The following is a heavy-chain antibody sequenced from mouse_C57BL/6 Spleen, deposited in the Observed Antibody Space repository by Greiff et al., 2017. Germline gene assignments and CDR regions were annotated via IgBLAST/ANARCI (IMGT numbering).Heavy chain of an antibody. CDR1: GYTFTSYW. CDR3: ARFGDGGDY. D-gene: IGHD2-3*01. V-gene: IGHV1-50*01. CDR2: IDPSDSYT. Sequence: QVHVKQPGAELVKPGASVKLSCKASGYTFTSYWMQWVKQRPGQGLEWIGEIDPSDSYTNYNQKFKGKATLTVDTSSSTAYMQLSSLTSEDSAVYYCARFGDGGDYWGQGTTLTVSS. J-gene: IGHJ2*01.